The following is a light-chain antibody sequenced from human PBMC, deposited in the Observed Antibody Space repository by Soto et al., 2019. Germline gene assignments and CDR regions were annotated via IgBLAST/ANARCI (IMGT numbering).Light chain of an antibody. V-gene: IGKV3-20*01. Sequence: EIALTQSPATLSLSPGERATLSCRASQSVGSNHLAWYQQKPGQAPRLLIHGAFSRATGIPDRFSGSGSGTDFTLTISRLEPEDFAVYYCQQYDISWTFGLGTKVEIK. CDR1: QSVGSNH. J-gene: IGKJ1*01. CDR2: GAF. CDR3: QQYDISWT.